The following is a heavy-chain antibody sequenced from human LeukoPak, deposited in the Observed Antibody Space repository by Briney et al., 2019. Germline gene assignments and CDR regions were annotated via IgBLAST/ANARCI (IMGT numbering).Heavy chain of an antibody. D-gene: IGHD3-22*01. CDR2: IYSGGST. V-gene: IGHV3-53*01. CDR1: GFTVSSNY. J-gene: IGHJ4*02. CDR3: ARSYDSRGMPNYFDY. Sequence: GGSLRLSCEASGFTVSSNYMSWVRQAPGKGLEWVSVIYSGGSTYYADSVKGRFTISRDNAKNSLYLQMNSLRAEDTAVYYCARSYDSRGMPNYFDYWGQGTLVTVSS.